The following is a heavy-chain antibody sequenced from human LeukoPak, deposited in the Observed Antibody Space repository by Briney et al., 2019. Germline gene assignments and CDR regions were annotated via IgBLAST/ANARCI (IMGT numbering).Heavy chain of an antibody. CDR2: ISYDGSNK. J-gene: IGHJ4*02. CDR3: ARMVIPTYFDY. D-gene: IGHD3-22*01. V-gene: IGHV3-30*03. Sequence: PGRSLRLSCAVSGFTFSSYGMHWVRQAPGKGLEWVAVISYDGSNKYYADSVKGRFTISRDNSKNTLYLQTNSLRAEDTAVYYCARMVIPTYFDYWGQGTLVTVSS. CDR1: GFTFSSYG.